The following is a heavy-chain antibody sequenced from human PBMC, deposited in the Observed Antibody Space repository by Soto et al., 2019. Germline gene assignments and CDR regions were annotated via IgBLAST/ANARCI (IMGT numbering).Heavy chain of an antibody. J-gene: IGHJ4*02. CDR2: ISGSGGST. Sequence: GGSLRLSCAASGFTFSSYAMSWVRQAPGKGLEWVSAISGSGGSTYYADSVKGRFTISRDNSKNTLYLQMNSLRAEDTAVYYCAKERAYCSGGSCYPGGAFDIWGQGTLVTVSS. V-gene: IGHV3-23*01. CDR3: AKERAYCSGGSCYPGGAFDI. CDR1: GFTFSSYA. D-gene: IGHD2-15*01.